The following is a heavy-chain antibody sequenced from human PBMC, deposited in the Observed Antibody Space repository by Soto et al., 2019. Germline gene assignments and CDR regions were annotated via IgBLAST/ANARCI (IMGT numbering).Heavy chain of an antibody. J-gene: IGHJ5*02. CDR3: ARLGKELYGLEFDP. V-gene: IGHV4-59*08. CDR2: IYYSGST. CDR1: GGSISSYY. Sequence: SETLSLTCTVSGGSISSYYWSWIRQPPGKGLEWIGYIYYSGSTNYNPSLKSRVTISVDTSKNQLSLKLSSVTAADTAVYYCARLGKELYGLEFDPWGQGTLVTVSS. D-gene: IGHD3-3*01.